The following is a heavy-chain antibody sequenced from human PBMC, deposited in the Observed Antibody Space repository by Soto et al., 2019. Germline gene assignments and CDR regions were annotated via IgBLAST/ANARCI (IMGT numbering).Heavy chain of an antibody. V-gene: IGHV4-31*03. CDR3: ARGVVVVVTAAILYNWFDP. D-gene: IGHD2-2*02. Sequence: SETLSLTCTVSGGSISSGGYYWSWIRQHPGKGLEWIGYIYYSGSTYYNPSLKSRVTISVDTSKNQFSLKLSSVTAADTAVYYCARGVVVVVTAAILYNWFDPWDQGNMVRVSS. J-gene: IGHJ5*02. CDR1: GGSISSGGYY. CDR2: IYYSGST.